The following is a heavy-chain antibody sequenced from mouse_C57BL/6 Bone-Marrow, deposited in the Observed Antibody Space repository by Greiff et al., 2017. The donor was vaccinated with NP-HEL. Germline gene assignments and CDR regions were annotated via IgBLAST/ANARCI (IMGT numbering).Heavy chain of an antibody. CDR2: IYPSDSET. D-gene: IGHD1-1*01. CDR1: GYTFTSYW. CDR3: ARWAYGSSYWYFDV. J-gene: IGHJ1*03. Sequence: QVQLQQPGAELVRPGSSVKLSCKASGYTFTSYWMDWVKQRPGQGLEWIGNIYPSDSETQYNQKFKDKATLTVDKSSSTAYKQLSSLTSDDSAVYYCARWAYGSSYWYFDVWGTGTTVTVSS. V-gene: IGHV1-61*01.